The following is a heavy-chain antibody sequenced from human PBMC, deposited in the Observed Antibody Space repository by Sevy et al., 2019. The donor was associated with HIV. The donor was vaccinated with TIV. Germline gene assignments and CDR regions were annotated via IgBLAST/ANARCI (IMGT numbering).Heavy chain of an antibody. CDR3: ARDSPGYGAYDY. D-gene: IGHD5-18*01. J-gene: IGHJ4*02. CDR1: GFTFSGYW. Sequence: GESLKISCAASGFTFSGYWMTWVRQAPGKGLEWVANIKEDGSAEYYVDSVKGRFTISRDNAKNSLFLQLNSLRVKDTAMYYCARDSPGYGAYDYLGQGTLVTVSS. CDR2: IKEDGSAE. V-gene: IGHV3-7*01.